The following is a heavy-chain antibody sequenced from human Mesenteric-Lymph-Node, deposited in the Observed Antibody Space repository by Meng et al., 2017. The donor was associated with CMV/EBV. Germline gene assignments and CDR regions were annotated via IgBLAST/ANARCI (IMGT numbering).Heavy chain of an antibody. D-gene: IGHD2-2*01. V-gene: IGHV3-74*01. CDR1: GFTFSSYW. J-gene: IGHJ4*02. CDR3: VKTPAQRGVSYFDH. CDR2: INSDGTST. Sequence: GESLKISCAASGFTFSSYWMHWVRQAPGKGLMWVSRINSDGTSTGYADSVKGRFTISRDNAESSLYLQMTSLRAEDTAVYYCVKTPAQRGVSYFDHWGQGTLVTVSS.